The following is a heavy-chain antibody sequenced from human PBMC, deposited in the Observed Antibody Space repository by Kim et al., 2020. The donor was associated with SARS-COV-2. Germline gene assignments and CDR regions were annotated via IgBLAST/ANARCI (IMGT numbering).Heavy chain of an antibody. CDR3: ARDRWLRWFDP. V-gene: IGHV4-39*07. CDR2: IYYSGST. D-gene: IGHD3-10*01. J-gene: IGHJ5*02. Sequence: SETLSLTCTVSGDSISSSSYYWGWIRQPPGKGLEWIGDIYYSGSTYYNSSLKSRVTISVDTSKNQFSLKLSSVTAADTAVYYCARDRWLRWFDPWGQGTL. CDR1: GDSISSSSYY.